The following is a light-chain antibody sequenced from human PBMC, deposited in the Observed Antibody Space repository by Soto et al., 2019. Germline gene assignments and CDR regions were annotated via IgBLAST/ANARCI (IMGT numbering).Light chain of an antibody. CDR2: DVS. CDR3: SSYTSINTHV. CDR1: SSDVGGYNF. V-gene: IGLV2-14*01. Sequence: QSALTQPASVSGSPGQSITISCTGTSSDVGGYNFVSWYQQHPGKAPKLIISDVSNRPSGVSTRFSGSKSGNTASLTISGLQAEEEADYYCSSYTSINTHVFGTGTKLPVL. J-gene: IGLJ1*01.